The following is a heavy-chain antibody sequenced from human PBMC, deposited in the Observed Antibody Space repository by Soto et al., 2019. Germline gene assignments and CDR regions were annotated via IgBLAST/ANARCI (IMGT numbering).Heavy chain of an antibody. D-gene: IGHD4-17*01. CDR3: ATIGDHDGFDV. CDR1: GFTFIGYN. CDR2: ISTSSIEI. Sequence: EVQLVESGGGLVMPEESLRLSCAASGFTFIGYNMKWVRQAPGQGLEWVAAISTSSIEIFYSDLVRGRFTIFRDNARNSLYLQMNSLRAADTAVYYCATIGDHDGFDVWGQGTTVTVSS. V-gene: IGHV3-21*06. J-gene: IGHJ3*01.